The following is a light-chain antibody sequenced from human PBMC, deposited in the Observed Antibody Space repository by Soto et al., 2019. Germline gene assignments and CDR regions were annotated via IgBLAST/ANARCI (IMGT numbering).Light chain of an antibody. J-gene: IGKJ2*01. CDR2: RAS. CDR3: QQFGNSPRT. V-gene: IGKV3-20*01. CDR1: QTITNDY. Sequence: EIVLTQSPGSLSLSPGERATVSCRASQTITNDYLDWYQQKFGQAPRLLISRASSRATGILVRFSGSGSGTVFTLTITSLEPGDVAVYFCQQFGNSPRTFGQGTKLEIQ.